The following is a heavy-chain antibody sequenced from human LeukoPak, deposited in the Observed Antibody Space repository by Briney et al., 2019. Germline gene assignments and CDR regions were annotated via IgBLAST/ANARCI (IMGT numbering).Heavy chain of an antibody. D-gene: IGHD3-10*01. CDR2: MNPNSGNT. CDR3: ARGLYGSGSYPDYYYYYMDV. J-gene: IGHJ6*03. Sequence: ASVKVSCKASGYTFTSYDINWVRQATGQGLEWMGWMNPNSGNTGYAQKFQGRVTITADKSTSTAYMELSSLRSEDTAVYYCARGLYGSGSYPDYYYYYMDVWGKGTTVTVSS. V-gene: IGHV1-8*03. CDR1: GYTFTSYD.